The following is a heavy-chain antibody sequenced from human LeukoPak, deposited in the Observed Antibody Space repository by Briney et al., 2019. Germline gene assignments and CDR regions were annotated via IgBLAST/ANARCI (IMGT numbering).Heavy chain of an antibody. CDR2: IFYSGSS. CDR1: GGAITSYY. CDR3: ARSAVAGTGRAFDI. J-gene: IGHJ3*02. Sequence: SETLSLTCTVPGGAITSYYWNWIRQPAGKGLEWIGRIFYSGSSDYNPSLQSRVAMSADTSRNQVSLKLSSVTAADTAVYYCARSAVAGTGRAFDIWGRGTMITVSP. V-gene: IGHV4-4*07. D-gene: IGHD6-19*01.